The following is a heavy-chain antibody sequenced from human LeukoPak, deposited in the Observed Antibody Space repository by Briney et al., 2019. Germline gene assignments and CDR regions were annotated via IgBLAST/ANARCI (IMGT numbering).Heavy chain of an antibody. J-gene: IGHJ3*02. CDR2: ISGSGGST. V-gene: IGHV3-23*01. D-gene: IGHD4-17*01. Sequence: GGSLRPSCAASGFTFSSYVMSWVRQAPGKGLEWVSAISGSGGSTYHADSVKGRFTISRDNSKNTLYLQMNSLRAEDTAVYYCAKIYGDYVSGAFDIWGQGTMVTVSS. CDR1: GFTFSSYV. CDR3: AKIYGDYVSGAFDI.